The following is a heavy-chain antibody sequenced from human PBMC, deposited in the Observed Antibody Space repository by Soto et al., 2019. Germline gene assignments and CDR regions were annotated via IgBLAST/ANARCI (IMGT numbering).Heavy chain of an antibody. D-gene: IGHD2-8*02. V-gene: IGHV3-74*01. CDR3: VRSCLVGDPGKRESY. J-gene: IGHJ4*02. CDR2: INSDGSST. CDR1: GFTFSSYL. Sequence: GGSLRLSCAASGFTFSSYLMHWVRQAPGKGLVWVSRINSDGSSTSYADSVKGRFTISRDNAKNTLYLQMNSLRAEDTAVYYCVRSCLVGDPGKRESYWGQGTLVTVFS.